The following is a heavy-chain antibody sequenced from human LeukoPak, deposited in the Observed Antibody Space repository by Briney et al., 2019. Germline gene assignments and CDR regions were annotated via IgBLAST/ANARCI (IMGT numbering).Heavy chain of an antibody. CDR2: INWNGGST. CDR1: GFTFDDYG. V-gene: IGHV3-20*04. CDR3: ARSYCYDSSGYSRPFDY. Sequence: GGSLRLSCAASGFTFDDYGMSWVRQAPGKGLEWVSGINWNGGSTGYADSVKGRFTISRDNAKNSLYLQMNSLRAEDTALYYCARSYCYDSSGYSRPFDYWGQGTLVTVSS. J-gene: IGHJ4*02. D-gene: IGHD3-22*01.